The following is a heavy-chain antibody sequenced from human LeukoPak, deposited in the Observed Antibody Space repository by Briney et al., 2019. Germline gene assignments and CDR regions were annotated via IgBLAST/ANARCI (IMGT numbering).Heavy chain of an antibody. D-gene: IGHD2-2*01. Sequence: GGSLRLSCAASGFTFSSYAMHWVRQAPGKGLEYVSAISSNGGSTYYANSVKGRFTISRDNSKNTPYLQMGSLRAEDMAVYYCAREMGYCSSTSCPTDYWGQGTLVTVSS. J-gene: IGHJ4*02. V-gene: IGHV3-64*01. CDR3: AREMGYCSSTSCPTDY. CDR1: GFTFSSYA. CDR2: ISSNGGST.